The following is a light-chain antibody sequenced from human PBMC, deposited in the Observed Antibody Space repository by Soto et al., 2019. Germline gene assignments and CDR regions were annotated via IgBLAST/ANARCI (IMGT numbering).Light chain of an antibody. CDR2: DVT. V-gene: IGLV2-14*01. CDR1: SSDFGIYNS. J-gene: IGLJ1*01. CDR3: CSFTSSSSYV. Sequence: SALTQPASVSGSPGQSITLLCTGTSSDFGIYNSVSWYQQHPGKAPKLMIHDVTNRPSGVSSRFSGSRSGNTASLTISGLQAEDEADYYFCSFTSSSSYVFGPATKVTFL.